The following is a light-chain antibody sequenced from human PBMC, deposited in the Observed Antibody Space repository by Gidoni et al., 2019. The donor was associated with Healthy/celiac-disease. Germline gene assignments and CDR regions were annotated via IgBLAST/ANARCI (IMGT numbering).Light chain of an antibody. CDR2: EVS. CDR3: SSYTSSSTV. J-gene: IGLJ2*01. CDR1: SSDVGGYTY. V-gene: IGLV2-14*01. Sequence: QSALTQPASVSGSPGQSITISCTGTSSDVGGYTYVSWYQQHPGKAPKLMIYEVSNRPSGVSNRFSGSTSGNTASLTIAGLQAEDEADYYCSSYTSSSTVFGGGTKLTVL.